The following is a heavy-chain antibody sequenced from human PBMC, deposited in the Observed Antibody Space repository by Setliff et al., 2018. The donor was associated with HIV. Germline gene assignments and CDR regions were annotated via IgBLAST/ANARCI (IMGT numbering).Heavy chain of an antibody. CDR1: GGSFNDYS. V-gene: IGHV4-34*01. Sequence: SETLSLTCAVYGGSFNDYSWTWIRQPPGKGLEWIGEINQSGISNFNPSLKSRVTMPIDTPKNQFSLKLSSVTAADTAVYYCATYADRESNRFDPWGQGILVTVSS. CDR2: INQSGIS. D-gene: IGHD3-10*01. J-gene: IGHJ5*02. CDR3: ATYADRESNRFDP.